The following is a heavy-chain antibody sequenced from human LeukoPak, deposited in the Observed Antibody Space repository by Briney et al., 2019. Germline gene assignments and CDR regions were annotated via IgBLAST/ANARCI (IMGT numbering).Heavy chain of an antibody. Sequence: SQTLSLTCVISGDSVSSNSAAWNWIRRSPSRGLEWLGRTYYRSKWFNDYAVAVKSRIIVNPDTSKNQFSLQLNSVTPEDTAVYYCARGNSGSLDSWGQGTLVTVSS. CDR1: GDSVSSNSAA. CDR2: TYYRSKWFN. D-gene: IGHD6-19*01. V-gene: IGHV6-1*01. J-gene: IGHJ4*02. CDR3: ARGNSGSLDS.